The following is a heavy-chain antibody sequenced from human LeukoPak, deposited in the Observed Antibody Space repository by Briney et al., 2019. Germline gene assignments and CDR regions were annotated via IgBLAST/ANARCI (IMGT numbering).Heavy chain of an antibody. CDR3: AREPIGGYFDY. J-gene: IGHJ4*02. CDR2: ISSSGSTI. D-gene: IGHD3-16*02. Sequence: GGSLRLSCAASGFTFSSYEMNWVRQAPGKGLEWVSYISSSGSTIYYADSVKGRFTISRDNAKNSLYLQMNSLRAEDTAVYYCAREPIGGYFDYWGQRTLVTVSS. V-gene: IGHV3-48*03. CDR1: GFTFSSYE.